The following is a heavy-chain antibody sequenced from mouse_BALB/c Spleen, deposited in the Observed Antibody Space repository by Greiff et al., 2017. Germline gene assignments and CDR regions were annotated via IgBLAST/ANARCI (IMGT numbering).Heavy chain of an antibody. CDR3: TRGGLG. D-gene: IGHD3-3*01. CDR2: IYPGSGST. V-gene: IGHV1S22*01. CDR1: GYTFTSYW. Sequence: LQQPGSELVRPGASVKLSCKASGYTFTSYWMHWVKQRPGQGLEWIGNIYPGSGSTNYDEKFKSKATLTVDTSSSTAYMQLSSLTSEDSAVYYCTRGGLGWGQGTTLTVSS. J-gene: IGHJ2*01.